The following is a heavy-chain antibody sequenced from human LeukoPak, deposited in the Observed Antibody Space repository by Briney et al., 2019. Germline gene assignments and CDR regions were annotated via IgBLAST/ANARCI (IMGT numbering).Heavy chain of an antibody. D-gene: IGHD4-17*01. CDR1: GFTFSSYA. J-gene: IGHJ4*02. V-gene: IGHV3-64*01. Sequence: GGSLRLSCAASGFTFSSYAMHWVRQAPGKGLEYVSSISSNGGRTFYANSVNGRFTISRDNSKNTLYLQMGSLRAEDMAVYYCAREDYGDYGYYYFDYWAREPWSPSPQ. CDR2: ISSNGGRT. CDR3: AREDYGDYGYYYFDY.